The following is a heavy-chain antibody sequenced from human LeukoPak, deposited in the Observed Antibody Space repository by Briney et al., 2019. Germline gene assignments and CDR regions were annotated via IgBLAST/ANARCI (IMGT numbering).Heavy chain of an antibody. CDR2: IDSGSSSI. Sequence: GGSLRLSCAASGIALSSHSMHWVRQAPGKGLEWVSFIDSGSSSIHYAASVQGRFTISRDNAKNSLYLQMDSLRAEDTAVYYCARGQASGSFIIDYWGQGTLVTVSS. J-gene: IGHJ4*02. CDR1: GIALSSHS. D-gene: IGHD3-10*01. V-gene: IGHV3-48*01. CDR3: ARGQASGSFIIDY.